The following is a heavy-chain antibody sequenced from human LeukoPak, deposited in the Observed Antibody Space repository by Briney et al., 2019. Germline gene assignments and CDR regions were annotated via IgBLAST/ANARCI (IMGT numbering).Heavy chain of an antibody. D-gene: IGHD2-21*02. CDR3: ARVRCGGDCYPDY. J-gene: IGHJ4*02. V-gene: IGHV2-70*04. CDR2: IDWDDDK. CDR1: GFSLSTSGMR. Sequence: SGPALVKPTQTLTLTCTFSGFSLSTSGMRVSWIRQPPGKALEWLARIDWDDDKFYGTSLKTRLTISKDTSKNQVVLTMTNMDPVDTATYYCARVRCGGDCYPDYWGQGTLVTVSS.